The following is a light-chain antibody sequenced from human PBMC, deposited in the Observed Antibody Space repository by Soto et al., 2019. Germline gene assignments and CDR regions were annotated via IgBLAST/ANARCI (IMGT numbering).Light chain of an antibody. CDR1: QSISSW. J-gene: IGKJ3*01. Sequence: DIQMTQSPSTLSASVGDRVTITCRASQSISSWLAWYQQKPGKAPNLLIYDASSLESGVPSRFSGSGSGTEFTLTISSLQPDDFAPYYCQHYSRHSFTFGPGTKVDIK. CDR3: QHYSRHSFT. V-gene: IGKV1-5*01. CDR2: DAS.